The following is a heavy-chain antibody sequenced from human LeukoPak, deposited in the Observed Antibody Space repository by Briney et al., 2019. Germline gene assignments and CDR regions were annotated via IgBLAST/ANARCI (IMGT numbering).Heavy chain of an antibody. CDR2: IYHSGST. V-gene: IGHV4-38-2*02. CDR3: ARVSYQEGVDY. D-gene: IGHD2-2*01. Sequence: SETLSLTCTVSGYSISSGYYWGWIRQPPGKGLEWIGSIYHSGSTNYNPSLKSRVTISVDTSKNQFSLKLSSVTAADTAVYYCARVSYQEGVDYWGQGTLVTVSS. CDR1: GYSISSGYY. J-gene: IGHJ4*02.